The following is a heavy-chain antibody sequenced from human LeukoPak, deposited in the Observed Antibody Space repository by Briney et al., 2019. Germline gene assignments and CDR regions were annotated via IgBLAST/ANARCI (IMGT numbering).Heavy chain of an antibody. V-gene: IGHV3-53*01. D-gene: IGHD6-19*01. CDR1: GFTVSSNY. CDR3: ARAHSSSDYFDC. J-gene: IGHJ4*02. Sequence: GGSLRLSYAASGFTVSSNYMNWVRQAPGKGLEWVSVIYTGGSAYYADSVKGRFTISRDNSKNMLYLQMNSLRAEDTAVYYCARAHSSSDYFDCWGQGILVIVSS. CDR2: IYTGGSA.